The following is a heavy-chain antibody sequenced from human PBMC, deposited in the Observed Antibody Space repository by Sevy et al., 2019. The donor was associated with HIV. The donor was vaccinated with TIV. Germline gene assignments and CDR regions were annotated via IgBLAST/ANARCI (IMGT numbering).Heavy chain of an antibody. CDR1: GGIFRSNA. CDR3: ARDKNYYVSGSFDY. V-gene: IGHV1-69*13. Sequence: ASVKVSCKASGGIFRSNAISWVRQAPGQGLEWMGGIIAVFGTTHYAQKFQGRVTITADESRSTAYMELSSLKSEDTAVYSCARDKNYYVSGSFDYWGQGSQVTVSS. CDR2: IIAVFGTT. J-gene: IGHJ4*01. D-gene: IGHD3-10*01.